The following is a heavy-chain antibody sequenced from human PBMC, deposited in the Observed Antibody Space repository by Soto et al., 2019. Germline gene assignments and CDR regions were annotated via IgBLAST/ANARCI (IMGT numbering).Heavy chain of an antibody. D-gene: IGHD3-22*01. V-gene: IGHV5-10-1*01. CDR1: GYSFTSYW. CDR2: IDPSDSYT. J-gene: IGHJ3*02. Sequence: GESLKISCKGSGYSFTSYWITWVRQMPGKGLEWMGRIDPSDSYTNYSPSFQGHVTISADKSISTAYLQWSSLKASDTAMYYCARHSPYYYDSSGYLIGAFDIWCQGTMVTVSS. CDR3: ARHSPYYYDSSGYLIGAFDI.